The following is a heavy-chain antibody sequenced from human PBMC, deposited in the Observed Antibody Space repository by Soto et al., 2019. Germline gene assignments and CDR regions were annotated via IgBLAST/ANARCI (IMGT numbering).Heavy chain of an antibody. CDR1: GFTFDDYA. CDR3: AKDLHSGWYHATIDY. Sequence: PGGSLRLSCAASGFTFDDYAMHWVRQAPGKGLEWVSGISWNSGSIGYADSVKGRFTISRDNAKNSLYLQMNSLRAEDTALYYCAKDLHSGWYHATIDYWGQGTLVTVSS. V-gene: IGHV3-9*01. D-gene: IGHD6-19*01. J-gene: IGHJ4*02. CDR2: ISWNSGSI.